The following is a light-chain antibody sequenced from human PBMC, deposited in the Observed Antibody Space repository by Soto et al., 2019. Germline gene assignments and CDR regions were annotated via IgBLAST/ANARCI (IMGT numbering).Light chain of an antibody. Sequence: EIVLTQSPATLSLSPGERATLSCRPGQRVRSTLAWYQQKPGQAPRLLIYDASNRATGIPARFSGSGSGTDFTLTISSLEPEDFAVYYCQQRSNWPPTFGQGTKLEIK. CDR3: QQRSNWPPT. J-gene: IGKJ2*01. CDR2: DAS. V-gene: IGKV3-11*01. CDR1: QRVRST.